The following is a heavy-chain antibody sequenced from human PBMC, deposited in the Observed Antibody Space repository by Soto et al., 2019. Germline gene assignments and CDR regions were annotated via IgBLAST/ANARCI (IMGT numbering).Heavy chain of an antibody. CDR3: ARGGFGWLTYYYCYGMDV. Sequence: QVQLVESGGGVVQPGRSLRLSCAASGFTFSSYAMHWVRQAPGKGLEWVAVISYDGSNKYYADSVKGRFTISRDNSENTLYLQMNSLRAEDTAVYYCARGGFGWLTYYYCYGMDVWGQGTTVTVSS. J-gene: IGHJ6*02. V-gene: IGHV3-30-3*01. CDR1: GFTFSSYA. D-gene: IGHD2-15*01. CDR2: ISYDGSNK.